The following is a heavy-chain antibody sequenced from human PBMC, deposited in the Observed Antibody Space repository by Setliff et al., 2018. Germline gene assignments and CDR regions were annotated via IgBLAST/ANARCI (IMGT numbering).Heavy chain of an antibody. CDR2: VHDNGET. CDR3: ARDNTMVGATDY. J-gene: IGHJ4*02. Sequence: PSETLSLTCTVSGVSVASHYWSWIRQAPGTGLEWIAYVHDNGETNQNPSLKSRVTISVDTSKNQFSLKMTSVTAADTAIYYCARDNTMVGATDYWGLGTLVTVPQ. CDR1: GVSVASHY. V-gene: IGHV4-59*02. D-gene: IGHD1-26*01.